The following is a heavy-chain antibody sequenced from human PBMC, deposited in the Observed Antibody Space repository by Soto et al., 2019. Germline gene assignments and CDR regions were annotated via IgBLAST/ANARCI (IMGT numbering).Heavy chain of an antibody. Sequence: GASVKVSCKASGYTFTSYYMHWVRQAPGQGLEWMGIINPSGGSTSYAQKFQGRVTMTRDTSTSTVYMELTSVTAADTAMYYCARARQYYDCELDPWGQGTLVTVSS. CDR1: GYTFTSYY. CDR2: INPSGGST. CDR3: ARARQYYDCELDP. J-gene: IGHJ5*02. V-gene: IGHV1-46*01. D-gene: IGHD3-22*01.